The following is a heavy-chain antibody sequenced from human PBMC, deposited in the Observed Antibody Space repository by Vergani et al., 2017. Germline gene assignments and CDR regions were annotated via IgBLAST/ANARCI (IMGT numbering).Heavy chain of an antibody. J-gene: IGHJ6*02. V-gene: IGHV3-7*01. CDR2: IKQDGSEK. CDR3: ARDGNIAAAGTLSYYYYGMDV. D-gene: IGHD6-13*01. CDR1: GFTFSSYW. Sequence: EVQLVESGGGLVQPGGSLRLSCAASGFTFSSYWMSWVRQAPGKGLEWVANIKQDGSEKYYVDSVKGRFTISRDNAKNSLYLQMNSLRAEDTAVYYCARDGNIAAAGTLSYYYYGMDVWGQGTTVTVSS.